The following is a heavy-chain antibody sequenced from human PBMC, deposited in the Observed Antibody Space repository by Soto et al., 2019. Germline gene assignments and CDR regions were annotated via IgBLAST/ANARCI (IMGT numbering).Heavy chain of an antibody. CDR1: GYTFTSYG. CDR2: ISAYNGNT. Sequence: ASVKVSCKASGYTFTSYGISWVRQAPGQGLEWMGWISAYNGNTNYAQKLQGRVTMTTDTSTSTAYMELRSLRSDDTAVYYCARDGGITMIVVFGMDVWGQGTTVTVSS. V-gene: IGHV1-18*04. CDR3: ARDGGITMIVVFGMDV. D-gene: IGHD3-22*01. J-gene: IGHJ6*02.